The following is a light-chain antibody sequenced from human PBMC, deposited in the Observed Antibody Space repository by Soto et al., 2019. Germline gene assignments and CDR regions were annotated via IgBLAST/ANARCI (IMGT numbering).Light chain of an antibody. J-gene: IGLJ1*01. CDR1: SNDIGGYNY. CDR3: SSYTSSSTLVV. Sequence: QSALTQPASVSGSPGQSITISCTGTSNDIGGYNYVSWLQQHPGEAPKLIIYEVSNRPSGVSNRFSGSKSGNTASLTITGLQPEDEADYYCSSYTSSSTLVVFGTGTKVTVL. V-gene: IGLV2-14*01. CDR2: EVS.